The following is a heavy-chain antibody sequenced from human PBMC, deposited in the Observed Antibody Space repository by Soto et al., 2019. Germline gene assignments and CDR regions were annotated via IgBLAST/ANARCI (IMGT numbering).Heavy chain of an antibody. J-gene: IGHJ5*02. Sequence: GGSLRLSCTASGFTFGDYAMSWFRQAPGKGLEWVGFIRSKAYGGTTEYAASVKGRFTISRDDSKSIAYLQMNSLKTEDTAVYYCTRVGQDSSCYYNWFDPWGQGTLVTVSS. CDR1: GFTFGDYA. D-gene: IGHD3-22*01. CDR2: IRSKAYGGTT. CDR3: TRVGQDSSCYYNWFDP. V-gene: IGHV3-49*03.